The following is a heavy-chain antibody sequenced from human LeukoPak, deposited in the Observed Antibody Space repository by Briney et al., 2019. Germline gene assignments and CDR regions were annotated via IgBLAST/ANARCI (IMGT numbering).Heavy chain of an antibody. CDR1: GYSFTSYW. D-gene: IGHD3-22*01. Sequence: GESLKIPCKGSGYSFTSYWIGWVRQMPGKGLEWMGIIYPGDSDTRYSPSFQGQVTISADKSISTAYLQWSSLKASDTAMYYCARHHAGDYDSSGYYQAPADYWGQGTLVTVSS. V-gene: IGHV5-51*01. J-gene: IGHJ4*02. CDR3: ARHHAGDYDSSGYYQAPADY. CDR2: IYPGDSDT.